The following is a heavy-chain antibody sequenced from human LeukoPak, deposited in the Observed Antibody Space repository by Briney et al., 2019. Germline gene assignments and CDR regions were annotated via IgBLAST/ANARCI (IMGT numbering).Heavy chain of an antibody. Sequence: SVKVSCKASGGTFSSYAISWVRQAPGQGLEWMGGIIPIFGTANYAQKFQGRVTITADKSTSTAYMELSRLRSDDTAVYYCARATSNYYDRSGWVVVSGYFDHWGQGTLVTVSS. CDR1: GGTFSSYA. J-gene: IGHJ4*02. CDR2: IIPIFGTA. D-gene: IGHD3-22*01. CDR3: ARATSNYYDRSGWVVVSGYFDH. V-gene: IGHV1-69*06.